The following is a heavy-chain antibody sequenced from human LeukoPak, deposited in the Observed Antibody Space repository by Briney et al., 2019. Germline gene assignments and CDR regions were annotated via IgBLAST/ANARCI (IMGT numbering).Heavy chain of an antibody. CDR1: GGSISSSSYY. Sequence: SETLSLTCTVSGGSISSSSYYWGWIRQPPGKGLEWIGSIYYSGSTYYNPSLKSRVTISVDTSKNQFSLKLSSVTAADTAGYYCASGYDLPYFDYWGQGTLVTVSS. CDR3: ASGYDLPYFDY. D-gene: IGHD5-12*01. J-gene: IGHJ4*02. CDR2: IYYSGST. V-gene: IGHV4-39*01.